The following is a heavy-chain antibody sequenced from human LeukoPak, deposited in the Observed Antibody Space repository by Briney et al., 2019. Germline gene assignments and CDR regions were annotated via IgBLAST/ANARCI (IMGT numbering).Heavy chain of an antibody. Sequence: GGSLRLSCAASGFTFSSYWMSWVRQAPGKGLEWVANIKQDGSEKYYVDSVKGRFTISRDNAKNTLYLQMNSLRAEDTAVYYCAKDLSESLGPGVPRGVTLRAFDIWGQGTMVTVSS. CDR2: IKQDGSEK. CDR1: GFTFSSYW. CDR3: AKDLSESLGPGVPRGVTLRAFDI. J-gene: IGHJ3*02. V-gene: IGHV3-7*03. D-gene: IGHD3-10*01.